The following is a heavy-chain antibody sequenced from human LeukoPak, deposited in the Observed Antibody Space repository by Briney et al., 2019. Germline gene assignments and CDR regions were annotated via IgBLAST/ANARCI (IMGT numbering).Heavy chain of an antibody. CDR1: GYTFTSYG. V-gene: IGHV1-18*01. CDR3: AREPRYSSSSDY. CDR2: ISAYNGNT. Sequence: ASVKVSCKASGYTFTSYGISWVRQAPGQGLEWMGWISAYNGNTNYAQKLQGRVTMTTDTSTSTAHMELRSLRSDDTAVYYCAREPRYSSSSDYWGQGTLVTVSS. D-gene: IGHD6-13*01. J-gene: IGHJ4*02.